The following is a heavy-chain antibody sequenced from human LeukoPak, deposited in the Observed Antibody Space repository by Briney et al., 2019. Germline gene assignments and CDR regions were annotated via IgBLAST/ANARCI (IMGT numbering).Heavy chain of an antibody. V-gene: IGHV3-30*12. CDR1: GFTFSSYG. Sequence: PGGSLRLSCAASGFTFSSYGMHWVRQAPGKGLEWVAVISSDGSQRYYADSVKGRFTISRDNSKSTLSLQMNSLRVDDTAVYYCVKDLDSSGLWDTAHWGQGTLVTVSS. J-gene: IGHJ4*02. CDR2: ISSDGSQR. CDR3: VKDLDSSGLWDTAH. D-gene: IGHD6-19*01.